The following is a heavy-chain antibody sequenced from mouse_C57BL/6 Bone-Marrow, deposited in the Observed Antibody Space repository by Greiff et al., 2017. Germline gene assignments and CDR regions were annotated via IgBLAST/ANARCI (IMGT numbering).Heavy chain of an antibody. CDR1: GYTFTSYD. V-gene: IGHV1-85*01. CDR2: IYPRDGST. J-gene: IGHJ1*03. D-gene: IGHD1-1*01. Sequence: VQLQQSGPELVKPGASVKLSCKASGYTFTSYDINWVKQRPGQGLEWIGWIYPRDGSTKYNEKFKGKATLTVDTSSSTAYMELHSLTSEDSAVYFCARLEFDGSSGDWYFDVGGTGKTVTVSS. CDR3: ARLEFDGSSGDWYFDV.